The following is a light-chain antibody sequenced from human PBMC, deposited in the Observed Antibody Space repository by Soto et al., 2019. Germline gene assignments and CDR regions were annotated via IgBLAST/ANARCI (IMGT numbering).Light chain of an antibody. J-gene: IGKJ2*01. CDR1: QSVLYSSNNKNY. V-gene: IGKV4-1*01. CDR3: QQYYSTPFMYT. Sequence: DIVMTQSPDSLAVSLGERATINCKSSQSVLYSSNNKNYLAWYQQKPGQPPKLLIYWAYTRESGVPDRFSGSAYGTDCTITISSLQAEDVAVYSCQQYYSTPFMYTFGQGNKLEIK. CDR2: WAY.